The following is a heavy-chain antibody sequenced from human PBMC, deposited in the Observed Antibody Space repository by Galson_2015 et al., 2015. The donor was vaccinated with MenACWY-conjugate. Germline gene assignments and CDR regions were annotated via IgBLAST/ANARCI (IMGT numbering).Heavy chain of an antibody. CDR1: GFTFSNYA. V-gene: IGHV3-23*01. CDR3: AKETERDTFGGVIGNYGRGDASEI. J-gene: IGHJ3*02. CDR2: ISGGGGST. Sequence: SLRLSCAASGFTFSNYAMSWVRLAPGKGLEWVSAISGGGGSTYYEDSVKGRFTISRDNSKNTLDLQMNSRRAEDTAVYYCAKETERDTFGGVIGNYGRGDASEIWFPGTMVPASS. D-gene: IGHD3-16*02.